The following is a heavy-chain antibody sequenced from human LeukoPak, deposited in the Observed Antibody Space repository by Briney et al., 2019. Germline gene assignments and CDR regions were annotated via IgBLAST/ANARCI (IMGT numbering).Heavy chain of an antibody. CDR2: ISWDGGST. D-gene: IGHD6-19*01. Sequence: GGSLRLSCAASGFTFDDYTMHWVRQAPGKGLEWVSLISWDGGSTYYADSVKGRFTISRDNSKNSLYLQMNSLRTEDTALYYCAKPRKQWLVHFFGMDVWGQGTTVTVSS. CDR3: AKPRKQWLVHFFGMDV. CDR1: GFTFDDYT. J-gene: IGHJ6*02. V-gene: IGHV3-43*01.